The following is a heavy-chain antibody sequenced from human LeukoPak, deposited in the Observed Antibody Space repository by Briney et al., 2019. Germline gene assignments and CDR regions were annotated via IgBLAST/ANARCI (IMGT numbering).Heavy chain of an antibody. J-gene: IGHJ5*02. CDR1: GYTFTSYG. V-gene: IGHV1-2*02. CDR3: AREVVARIAAAGTTQKFDP. Sequence: GASVKVSCKASGYTFTSYGISWVRQAPGQGLEWMGWINPNSGGTNYAQKFQGRVTMTRDTSISTAYMELSRLRSDDTAVYYCAREVVARIAAAGTTQKFDPWGQGTLVTVSS. CDR2: INPNSGGT. D-gene: IGHD6-13*01.